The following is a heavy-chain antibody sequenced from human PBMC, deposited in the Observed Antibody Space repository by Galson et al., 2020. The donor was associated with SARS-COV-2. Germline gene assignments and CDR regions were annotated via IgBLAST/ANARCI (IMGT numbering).Heavy chain of an antibody. J-gene: IGHJ6*02. V-gene: IGHV3-21*01. CDR1: GFTFDLYS. CDR3: ARDASWAMFGLDV. Sequence: GESLKISCEVYGFTFDLYSMNWVRQDTGKGLEWVSAISSRSDYIYYADSLKGRVTISRENARNSLYLQMNNLRAEDTAVYYCARDASWAMFGLDVWGQGTTVTVSS. D-gene: IGHD1-26*01. CDR2: ISSRSDYI.